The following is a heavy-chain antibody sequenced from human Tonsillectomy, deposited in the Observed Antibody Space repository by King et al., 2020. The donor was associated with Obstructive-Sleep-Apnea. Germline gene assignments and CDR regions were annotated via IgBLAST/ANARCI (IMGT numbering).Heavy chain of an antibody. CDR1: GFTFSSYG. V-gene: IGHV3-30*18. Sequence: VQLVESGGGVVQPGRSLRLSCAASGFTFSSYGMQWVRPAPGKGLEWVAVISYDGSNKYYADSVKGRFTISRDNSKNTRYLQMNSLRAEDTAVYYCAKEGGDYDYVWRSYRYTSEYNWFDPWGKGTLVTVSS. CDR3: AKEGGDYDYVWRSYRYTSEYNWFDP. D-gene: IGHD3-16*02. J-gene: IGHJ5*02. CDR2: ISYDGSNK.